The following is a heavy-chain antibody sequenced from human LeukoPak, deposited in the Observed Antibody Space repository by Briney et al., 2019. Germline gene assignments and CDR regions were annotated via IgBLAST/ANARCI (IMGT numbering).Heavy chain of an antibody. Sequence: ASVKVSCKASGGTFSSYAIGWVRQAPGQGLEWMGRIIPILGIANYAQKFQGRVTITADKSTSTAYMELSSLRSEDTAVYYCAREAFDYGDYFDYWGQGTLVTVSS. V-gene: IGHV1-69*04. J-gene: IGHJ4*02. CDR3: AREAFDYGDYFDY. CDR2: IIPILGIA. D-gene: IGHD4-17*01. CDR1: GGTFSSYA.